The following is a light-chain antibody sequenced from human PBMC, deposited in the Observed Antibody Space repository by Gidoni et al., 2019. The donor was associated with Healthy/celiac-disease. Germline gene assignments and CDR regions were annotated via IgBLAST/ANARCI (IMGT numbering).Light chain of an antibody. CDR1: QSISSW. CDR2: DAS. CDR3: QQYNSYSPVT. V-gene: IGKV1-5*01. J-gene: IGKJ1*01. Sequence: DIQMTQSPSTLSASVGDRVTITCRASQSISSWLAWYPQTPGKAPNLLIYDASSLESGVPSRFSGSGSGTEFTLTISSLQPDDFATYYCQQYNSYSPVTFGQXTKVEIK.